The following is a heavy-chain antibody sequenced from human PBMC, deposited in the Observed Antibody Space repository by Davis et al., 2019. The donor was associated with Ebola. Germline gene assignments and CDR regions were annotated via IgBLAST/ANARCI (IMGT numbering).Heavy chain of an antibody. J-gene: IGHJ4*02. CDR2: IDPAKGDT. CDR1: GYTFTSQG. Sequence: AASVTVSCKASGYTFTSQGLHWVRQAPGQSLEWMGWIDPAKGDTRYSQKFQDRVTITRDTSASTTHMELSSLTSEDTAVYYCARDTRYNSGWYFDYWGQGTLVTVSS. CDR3: ARDTRYNSGWYFDY. V-gene: IGHV1-3*01. D-gene: IGHD6-19*01.